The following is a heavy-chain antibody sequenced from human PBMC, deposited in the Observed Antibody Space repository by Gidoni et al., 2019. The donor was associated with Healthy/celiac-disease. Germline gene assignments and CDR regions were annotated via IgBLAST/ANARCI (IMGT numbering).Heavy chain of an antibody. V-gene: IGHV3-33*01. D-gene: IGHD5-12*01. J-gene: IGHJ4*02. CDR3: ARGAFEMATILDY. Sequence: QVQLVESGGGVVQPGRSLRLSCAAFGFTFSSYGMHWVRQAPGKGLEWVAVIWYDGSNKYYADSVKGRFTISRDNSKNTLYLQMNSLRAEDTAVYYCARGAFEMATILDYWGQGTLVTVSS. CDR1: GFTFSSYG. CDR2: IWYDGSNK.